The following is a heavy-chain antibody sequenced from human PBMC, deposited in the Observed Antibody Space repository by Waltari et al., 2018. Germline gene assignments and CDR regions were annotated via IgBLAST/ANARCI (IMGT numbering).Heavy chain of an antibody. Sequence: GGGLVKPGGPLRLSCAASGFTFSDYYLSWFRQVPGKGLAWVSYISSSGRTIYYADPVKGRFTISSDNAKNSLYLQMNSLRAEDTAVYYCAREGIAAAGQHHYYYMDVWGKGTTVTVSS. CDR2: ISSSGRTI. CDR1: GFTFSDYY. CDR3: AREGIAAAGQHHYYYMDV. V-gene: IGHV3-11*01. J-gene: IGHJ6*03. D-gene: IGHD6-13*01.